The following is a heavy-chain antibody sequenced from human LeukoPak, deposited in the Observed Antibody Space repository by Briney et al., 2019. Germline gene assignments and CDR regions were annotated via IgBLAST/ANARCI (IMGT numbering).Heavy chain of an antibody. CDR1: GFTFSSYW. CDR3: ASGTGTTVFSVFTDY. Sequence: GGSLRLSCAASGFTFSSYWMHWVRQAPGKGLVWISRINSDGSSTSYADSVKGRFTISRDNAKNTLYLQMNSLRAEDTAVYYCASGTGTTVFSVFTDYWGQGTLVTVSS. CDR2: INSDGSST. J-gene: IGHJ4*02. D-gene: IGHD1-7*01. V-gene: IGHV3-74*01.